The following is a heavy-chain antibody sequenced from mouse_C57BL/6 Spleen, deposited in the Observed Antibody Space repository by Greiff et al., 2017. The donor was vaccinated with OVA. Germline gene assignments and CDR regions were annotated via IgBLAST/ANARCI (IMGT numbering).Heavy chain of an antibody. CDR3: TRGRPNPGAMDY. J-gene: IGHJ4*01. Sequence: QVHVKQSGAELVRPGASVTLSCKASGYTFTDYEMHWVKQTPVHGLEWIGAIDPETGGTAYNQKFKGKAILTADKSSSTAYMELRSLTSEDSAVYYCTRGRPNPGAMDYWGQGTSVTVSS. CDR1: GYTFTDYE. V-gene: IGHV1-15*01. D-gene: IGHD2-12*01. CDR2: IDPETGGT.